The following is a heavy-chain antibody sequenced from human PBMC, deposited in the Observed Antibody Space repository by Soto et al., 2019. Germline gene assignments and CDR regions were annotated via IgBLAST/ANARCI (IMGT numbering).Heavy chain of an antibody. CDR2: IYYSGRT. V-gene: IGHV4-4*02. D-gene: IGHD2-15*01. Sequence: SETLSLTCTVPGGSINNGNSWSWVRQSPGRGLEWIGEIYYSGRTKYNPSLKSRISISVDNPKNQISLKLTSVTAADTARYYCAASYCSGGRCSAYAIDIWGQGTTVTVSS. J-gene: IGHJ6*02. CDR3: AASYCSGGRCSAYAIDI. CDR1: GGSINNGNS.